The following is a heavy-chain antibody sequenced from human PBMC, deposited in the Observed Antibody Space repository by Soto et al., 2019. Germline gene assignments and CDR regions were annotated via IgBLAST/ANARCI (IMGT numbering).Heavy chain of an antibody. CDR3: ARESSGCYFDC. CDR1: PFTFSSNG. Sequence: GRSLRLSCAPSPFTFSSNGINWVRDTTDKGRQGLACIWYDRSNNYYAASVKCRFTIRRHNCNYTLYHQMNSLRAEDTGVYYGARESSGCYFDCWGRGPRGAVSS. J-gene: IGHJ4*02. D-gene: IGHD3-22*01. CDR2: IWYDRSNN. V-gene: IGHV3-33*01.